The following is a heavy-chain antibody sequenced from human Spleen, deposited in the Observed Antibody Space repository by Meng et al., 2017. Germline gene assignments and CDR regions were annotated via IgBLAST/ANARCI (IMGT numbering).Heavy chain of an antibody. Sequence: ESQASGQGLVKPSETLSLSCAVSGGYISSGRYYWNWIRQPPGKGLEWIGSVYYSGITYYNPSLESRVTISVDTSKNQFSLKLSSVTAADTAVYYCARDLWELRYKAPFDPWGQGILVTVSS. D-gene: IGHD3-16*01. CDR2: VYYSGIT. CDR3: ARDLWELRYKAPFDP. CDR1: GGYISSGRYY. V-gene: IGHV4-39*07. J-gene: IGHJ5*02.